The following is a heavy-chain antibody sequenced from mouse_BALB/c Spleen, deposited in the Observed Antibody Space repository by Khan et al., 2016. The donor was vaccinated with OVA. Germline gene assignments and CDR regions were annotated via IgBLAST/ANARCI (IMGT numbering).Heavy chain of an antibody. Sequence: QVQLKQSGTELVRPGASVKLSCKASGYTFTNSWINWVKQRPGQGLEWIGNIYPSDSYINYNQKFRDKATLTVDKSSTTAYMHLSSPTSEDSAVYYCTRERVDGSSFAYWGQGTLVTVSA. V-gene: IGHV1-69*02. CDR2: IYPSDSYI. J-gene: IGHJ3*01. D-gene: IGHD2-3*01. CDR3: TRERVDGSSFAY. CDR1: GYTFTNSW.